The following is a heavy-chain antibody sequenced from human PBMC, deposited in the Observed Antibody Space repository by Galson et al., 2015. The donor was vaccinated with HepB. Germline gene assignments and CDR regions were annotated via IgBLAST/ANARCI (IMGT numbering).Heavy chain of an antibody. D-gene: IGHD1-26*01. CDR2: IRYKGGNT. V-gene: IGHV3-30*02. CDR3: AKGIVGSHWASHFDY. J-gene: IGHJ4*02. Sequence: SLRLSCAASGFAFSNYGMHWVRQAPGKGLEWVAFIRYKGGNTYYTDSVKSRFTISRDNSRNTLYLQMSSLRPEDTAVYYCAKGIVGSHWASHFDYWGQGTLVTVSS. CDR1: GFAFSNYG.